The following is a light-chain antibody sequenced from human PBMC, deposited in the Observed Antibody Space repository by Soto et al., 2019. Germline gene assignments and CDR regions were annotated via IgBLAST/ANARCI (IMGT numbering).Light chain of an antibody. V-gene: IGKV1-5*01. CDR2: DAS. CDR1: QSISSW. Sequence: DIQMTQSPSTLSASVGDRVTITCRASQSISSWLAWYQQKPGKAPKLLIYDASRFESGVPSRFSGSGSGTEFTLTISSLQPDDFATYYCQQYNSYPYTFGGGTKVEIK. J-gene: IGKJ4*01. CDR3: QQYNSYPYT.